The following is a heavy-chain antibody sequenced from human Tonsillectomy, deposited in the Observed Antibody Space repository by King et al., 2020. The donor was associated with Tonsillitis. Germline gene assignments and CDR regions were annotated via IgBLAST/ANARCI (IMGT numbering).Heavy chain of an antibody. V-gene: IGHV3-9*02. CDR2: IFWNNDAV. Sequence: VQLVESGGGLVQPGGSLTLSCAVSAFTSHDIAMHWVRQAPGKGLEWVSGIFWNNDAVDYADSVKGRFTTPRDNAKNSVYLHMNSLRAEDTAVYYCTEDLVPGGADVWGQGTTVTVSS. J-gene: IGHJ6*02. CDR3: TEDLVPGGADV. CDR1: AFTSHDIA. D-gene: IGHD3-16*01.